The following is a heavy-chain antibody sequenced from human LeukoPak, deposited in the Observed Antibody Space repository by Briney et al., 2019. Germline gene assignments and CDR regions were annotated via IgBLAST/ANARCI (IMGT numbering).Heavy chain of an antibody. J-gene: IGHJ4*02. CDR3: ARGGVLLWFGEHDY. Sequence: GGSLRLSCAASGFTFSSYSTNWVRQAPGKGLEWVSSISSSSSYIYYADSVKGRFTISRDNAKNSLYLQMNSLRAEDTAVYYCARGGVLLWFGEHDYWGQGTLVTVSS. CDR2: ISSSSSYI. CDR1: GFTFSSYS. V-gene: IGHV3-21*01. D-gene: IGHD3-10*01.